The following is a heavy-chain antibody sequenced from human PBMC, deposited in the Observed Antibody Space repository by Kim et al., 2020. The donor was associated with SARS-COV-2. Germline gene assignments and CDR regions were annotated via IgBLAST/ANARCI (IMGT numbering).Heavy chain of an antibody. Sequence: GGSLRLSCTASGFTFGDYAMSWFRQAPGKGLEWVGFIRSKAYGGTTEYAASVKGRFTISRDDSKSIAYLQMNSLKTEDTAVYYCTRRNYYDSSGYYGRFDYWGLGTLVTVSS. CDR3: TRRNYYDSSGYYGRFDY. CDR2: IRSKAYGGTT. CDR1: GFTFGDYA. V-gene: IGHV3-49*03. D-gene: IGHD3-22*01. J-gene: IGHJ4*02.